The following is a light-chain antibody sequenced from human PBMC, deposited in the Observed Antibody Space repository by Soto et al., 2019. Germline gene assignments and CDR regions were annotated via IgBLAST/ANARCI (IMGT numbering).Light chain of an antibody. CDR2: GPS. CDR3: QQYGSSPRVT. Sequence: EIVLTQSPGTLSLSPGERATLSCRASQSVSSSYLAWYQQKPGQAPRLLIYGPSTRATGIPDRFSGSGSGTDFTLTISRLEPEDFAVYYCQQYGSSPRVTFGQGTRLEIK. V-gene: IGKV3-20*01. J-gene: IGKJ5*01. CDR1: QSVSSSY.